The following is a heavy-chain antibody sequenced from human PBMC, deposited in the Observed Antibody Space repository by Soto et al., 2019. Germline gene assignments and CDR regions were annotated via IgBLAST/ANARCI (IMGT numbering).Heavy chain of an antibody. CDR3: ARDPDPRPVVVPAAIMDY. V-gene: IGHV1-18*01. J-gene: IGHJ4*02. D-gene: IGHD2-2*01. CDR1: GYTFTSYG. Sequence: QVQLVQSGAEVKKPGASVKVSCKASGYTFTSYGISWVRQAPGQGLEWMGWISAYNGNTNYAQKLQGRATMTTDTHTGTAYMELSSLRSDDTAVYYCARDPDPRPVVVPAAIMDYWGQGTLVTVSS. CDR2: ISAYNGNT.